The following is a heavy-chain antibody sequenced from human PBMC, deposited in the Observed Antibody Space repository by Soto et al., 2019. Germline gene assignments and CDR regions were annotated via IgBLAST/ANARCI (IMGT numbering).Heavy chain of an antibody. CDR1: VGSISSYY. D-gene: IGHD4-4*01. CDR3: ARGYSSWFDP. V-gene: IGHV4-59*01. CDR2: IYYSGST. J-gene: IGHJ5*02. Sequence: SETLSLTCTVSVGSISSYYWSWIRQPPGKGLEWIGYIYYSGSTNYNPSLKSRVTISVDTSKNQFSLKLSSVTAADTAVYYCARGYSSWFDPWGQGTLVTVSS.